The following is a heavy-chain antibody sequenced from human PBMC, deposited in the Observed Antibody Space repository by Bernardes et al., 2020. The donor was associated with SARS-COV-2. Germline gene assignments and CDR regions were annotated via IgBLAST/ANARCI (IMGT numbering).Heavy chain of an antibody. J-gene: IGHJ4*02. CDR1: GYTFTSYD. CDR2: MNPNSGNT. V-gene: IGHV1-8*01. CDR3: AKDSHDGYSGYDRRGIDY. Sequence: ASVKVSCKASGYTFTSYDINWVRQATGQGLEWMGWMNPNSGNTGYAQKFQGRVTMTRNTSISTAYMELSSLRSEDTALYYCAKDSHDGYSGYDRRGIDYWGQGTLVTVSS. D-gene: IGHD5-12*01.